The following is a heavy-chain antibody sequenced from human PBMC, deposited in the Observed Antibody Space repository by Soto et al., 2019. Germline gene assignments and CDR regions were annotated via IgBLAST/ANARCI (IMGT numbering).Heavy chain of an antibody. J-gene: IGHJ3*02. CDR2: INSDGSNK. V-gene: IGHV3-74*01. CDR1: GFTFSSYW. CDR3: ARGGRPREYYYDSSGPDAFDI. D-gene: IGHD3-22*01. Sequence: GGSLRLSCAASGFTFSSYWMHWVRQAPGKGLVWVSRINSDGSNKYYADSVKGRFTISRDNSKNTLYLQMNSLRAEDTAVYYCARGGRPREYYYDSSGPDAFDIWGQGTMVTVSS.